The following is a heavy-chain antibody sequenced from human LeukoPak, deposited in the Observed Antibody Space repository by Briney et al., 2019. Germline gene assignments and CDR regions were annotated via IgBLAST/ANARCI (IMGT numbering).Heavy chain of an antibody. V-gene: IGHV4-59*01. CDR1: GGSISPYY. CDR2: IYYSGST. CDR3: ARSTWLLDK. J-gene: IGHJ4*02. D-gene: IGHD3-22*01. Sequence: PSETLSLTCTISGGSISPYYWSWIRQPPGKGLEWIGYIYYSGSTNYNPSLKSRVTISLDTSKNQFSLKLSSVTAADTAVYYCARSTWLLDKWGQGTLVTVSS.